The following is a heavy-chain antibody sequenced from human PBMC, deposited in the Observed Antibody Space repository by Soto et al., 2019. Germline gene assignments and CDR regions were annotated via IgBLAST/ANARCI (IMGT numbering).Heavy chain of an antibody. D-gene: IGHD3-22*01. CDR2: VDPRDSYG. V-gene: IGHV5-10-1*01. CDR3: ATFPMTPVWSLDL. J-gene: IGHJ2*01. CDR1: GYTFTTRW. Sequence: GESLKISCQASGYTFTTRWIMWVRQTPGKGLEWLGSVDPRDSYGDYSPSFQGHVTISSERSKNTAYLQWSNLKASDSGTYYCATFPMTPVWSLDLWGRGTVVTVSS.